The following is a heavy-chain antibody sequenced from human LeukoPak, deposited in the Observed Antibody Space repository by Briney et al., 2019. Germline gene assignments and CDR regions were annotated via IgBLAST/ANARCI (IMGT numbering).Heavy chain of an antibody. D-gene: IGHD2-15*01. CDR3: ARSHCSGGSCYSGYYYYGMDV. J-gene: IGHJ6*02. CDR2: IGSSSTT. V-gene: IGHV3-48*01. Sequence: GGSLRLSCAASGFTFSTYSMNWVRQAPGKGLEWVSYIGSSSTTYYADSVKGRFTVSRDNAKNSLYLQMNSLRAEDTAVYYCARSHCSGGSCYSGYYYYGMDVWGQGTTVTVSS. CDR1: GFTFSTYS.